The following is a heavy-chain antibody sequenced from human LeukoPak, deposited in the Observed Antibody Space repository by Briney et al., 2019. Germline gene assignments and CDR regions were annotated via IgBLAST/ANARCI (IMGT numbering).Heavy chain of an antibody. CDR2: IVGRGGIT. Sequence: PGGSLRLSCAASGITFSSYAMSWVRQAPGKGLEWVSTIVGRGGITYYADSVKGRFTISRDNSKNTLYLQMNSLRAEDTAVYYCEGAAAGNDYWGQGTLVTVSS. V-gene: IGHV3-23*01. D-gene: IGHD6-13*01. J-gene: IGHJ4*02. CDR1: GITFSSYA. CDR3: EGAAAGNDY.